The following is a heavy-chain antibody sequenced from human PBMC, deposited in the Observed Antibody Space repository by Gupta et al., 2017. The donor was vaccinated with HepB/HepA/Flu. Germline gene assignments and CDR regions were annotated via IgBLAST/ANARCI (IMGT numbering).Heavy chain of an antibody. CDR1: GYTLTELS. Sequence: QVQLVQSGAEVKKPGASVKVSCKVSGYTLTELSMHWVRQAPGKGLEWMGGFDPEDGETIYAQKFQGRVTMTEDTSTDTAYMELSSLRSEDTAVYYCATSPRRPVAGTHTPPYYYYYYMDVWGKGTTVTVSS. J-gene: IGHJ6*03. CDR3: ATSPRRPVAGTHTPPYYYYYYMDV. V-gene: IGHV1-24*01. D-gene: IGHD6-19*01. CDR2: FDPEDGET.